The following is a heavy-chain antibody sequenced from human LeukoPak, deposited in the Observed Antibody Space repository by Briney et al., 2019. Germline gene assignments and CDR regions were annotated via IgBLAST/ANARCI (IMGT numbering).Heavy chain of an antibody. V-gene: IGHV1-46*01. CDR2: INPSGGST. Sequence: ASVKVSCKASGYTFTSYGISWVRQAPGQGLEWMGIINPSGGSTSYAQKFQGRVTMTRDMSTSTVYMELSSLRSEDTAVYYCARESVLAYFPLYDYWGQGTLVTVSS. CDR1: GYTFTSYG. CDR3: ARESVLAYFPLYDY. J-gene: IGHJ4*02. D-gene: IGHD3-3*02.